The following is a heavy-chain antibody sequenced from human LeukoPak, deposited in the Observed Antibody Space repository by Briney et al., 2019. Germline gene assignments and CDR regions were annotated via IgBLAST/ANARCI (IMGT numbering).Heavy chain of an antibody. J-gene: IGHJ5*02. V-gene: IGHV4-59*01. D-gene: IGHD2-15*01. CDR2: IYYSGSN. Sequence: SETLSLTCTVSGGSISSYYWSWIRQPPGKGLEWIGYIYYSGSNNYNPSLKSRVTISVDTSKNQFSLKLSSVTAADTAVYYCAREMVGERGWFDPWGQGTLVTVSS. CDR1: GGSISSYY. CDR3: AREMVGERGWFDP.